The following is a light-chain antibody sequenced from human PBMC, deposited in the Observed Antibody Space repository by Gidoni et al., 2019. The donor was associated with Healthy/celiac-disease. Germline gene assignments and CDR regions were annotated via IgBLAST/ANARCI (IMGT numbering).Light chain of an antibody. CDR2: KAS. CDR3: QQYNSYSRT. CDR1: QSISSW. Sequence: DIQITHSPSTLSASVGDRVTITCRASQSISSWLDWYQQKPGKATKILIYKASSLESGVTSRFSGSGSGTEFTLTISSLEPDDFATYYCQQYNSYSRTFGQGTKLEIK. J-gene: IGKJ2*01. V-gene: IGKV1-5*03.